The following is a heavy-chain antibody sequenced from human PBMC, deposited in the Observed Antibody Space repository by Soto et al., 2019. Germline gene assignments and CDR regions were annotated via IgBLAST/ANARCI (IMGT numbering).Heavy chain of an antibody. CDR1: GFTFSTYW. Sequence: EVQLVESGGGLVQPGGSLRLSCAASGFTFSTYWMHWVRQAPGKGLVWVSRINSDGSTTTYADSVKGRLTISRDNAKNTLYPQMTSLRAEDTAVSYCATVAPGSYSWRDYWCQGNLVSVSS. J-gene: IGHJ4*02. D-gene: IGHD1-26*01. CDR3: ATVAPGSYSWRDY. V-gene: IGHV3-74*01. CDR2: INSDGSTT.